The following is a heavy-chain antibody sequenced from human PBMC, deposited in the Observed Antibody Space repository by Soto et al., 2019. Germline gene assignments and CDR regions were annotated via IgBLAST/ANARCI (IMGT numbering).Heavy chain of an antibody. CDR1: GGSTSTGGYY. V-gene: IGHV4-31*03. J-gene: IGHJ3*02. D-gene: IGHD1-26*01. CDR3: ATVRWELHDAFDI. Sequence: QVQLQESGPGLVKPSQTLSLNCTLSGGSTSTGGYYWSWIRQHPGRGLAWIGYIYHSGMTFSNPSIQSRVAISIDTSKNKFSLKLSSVTAAYTAVYSCATVRWELHDAFDIWGQGTMVSVSS. CDR2: IYHSGMT.